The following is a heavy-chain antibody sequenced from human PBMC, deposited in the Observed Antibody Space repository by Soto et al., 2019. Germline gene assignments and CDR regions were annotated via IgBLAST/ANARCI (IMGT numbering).Heavy chain of an antibody. CDR1: GFTFSSYN. V-gene: IGHV3-21*01. CDR3: ARDPWFGP. Sequence: LRLSCAASGFTFSSYNMNWVRQAPGKGLEWVSSIGSSSSFIYYADSVKGRFTISRDNAKNSLFLQMNSLRAEDTAVYYCARDPWFGPWGQGTLVTVSS. CDR2: IGSSSSFI. J-gene: IGHJ5*02.